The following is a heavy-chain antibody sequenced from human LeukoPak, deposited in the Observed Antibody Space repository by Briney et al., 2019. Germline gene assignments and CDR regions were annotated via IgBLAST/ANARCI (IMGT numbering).Heavy chain of an antibody. CDR3: TRGESAWLHDY. D-gene: IGHD3-9*01. CDR2: VYYSGSA. V-gene: IGHV4-30-4*07. J-gene: IGHJ4*02. Sequence: LSLTCAVSGGSISSGGYSWSWIRQAPGKGLEWIGYVYYSGSAYYNPSLKSRVTISVDTSKNQFSLKLTSVSAADTAVYYCTRGESAWLHDYWGQGTLVTVSS. CDR1: GGSISSGGYS.